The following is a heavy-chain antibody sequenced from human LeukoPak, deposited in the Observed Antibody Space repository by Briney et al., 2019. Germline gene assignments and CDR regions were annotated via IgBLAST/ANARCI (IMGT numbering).Heavy chain of an antibody. D-gene: IGHD3-3*01. J-gene: IGHJ3*02. CDR2: MNPNSGNT. CDR3: ARDNYDFWSGFAGSFDI. Sequence: ASVKVSCKASGYTFTSYDINWVRQATGQGLEWMGWMNPNSGNTGYAQKFQGRVTMTRNTSISTAYMELSRLRSDDTAVYYCARDNYDFWSGFAGSFDIWGQGTMVTVSS. CDR1: GYTFTSYD. V-gene: IGHV1-8*01.